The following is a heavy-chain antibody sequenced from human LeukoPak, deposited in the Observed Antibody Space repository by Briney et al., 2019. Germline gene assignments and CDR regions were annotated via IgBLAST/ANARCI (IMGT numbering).Heavy chain of an antibody. J-gene: IGHJ4*02. CDR2: ISYDGSNK. D-gene: IGHD2-21*02. Sequence: GGSLRLSCAASGFTFSSYAMHWDRQAPGKGLEWVAVISYDGSNKYYADSVKGRFTISRDNSKNTLYLQMNSLRAEDTAVYYCAKGQHIVVVTAIPDYWGQGTLVTVSS. CDR1: GFTFSSYA. V-gene: IGHV3-30-3*01. CDR3: AKGQHIVVVTAIPDY.